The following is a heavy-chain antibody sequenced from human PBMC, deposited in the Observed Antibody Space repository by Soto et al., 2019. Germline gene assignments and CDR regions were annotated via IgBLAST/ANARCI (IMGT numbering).Heavy chain of an antibody. CDR1: GYTFTGYY. CDR2: INPNSGGT. D-gene: IGHD6-13*01. CDR3: ARAKPKSAGLLDFYYYYGMDV. V-gene: IGHV1-2*04. J-gene: IGHJ6*02. Sequence: EASVKVSCKASGYTFTGYYMHWVRQAPGQGLEWMGWINPNSGGTNYAQKFQGWVTMTRDTSISTAYMELSRLRSDDTAVYYCARAKPKSAGLLDFYYYYGMDVWGQGTTVTVSS.